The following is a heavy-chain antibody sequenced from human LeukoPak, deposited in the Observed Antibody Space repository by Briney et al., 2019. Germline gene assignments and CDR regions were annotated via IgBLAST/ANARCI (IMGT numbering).Heavy chain of an antibody. CDR2: IYYSGST. CDR1: GGSISSYY. D-gene: IGHD3-3*01. CDR3: ARHGDSYDFWSGYRSNFDY. V-gene: IGHV4-59*08. J-gene: IGHJ4*02. Sequence: SETLSLTCTVSGGSISSYYWSWIRQPPGRGLEWIGYIYYSGSTNYNPSLKSRVTISVDTSKNQFSLKLSSVTAADTAEYYCARHGDSYDFWSGYRSNFDYWGQGTLVTVSS.